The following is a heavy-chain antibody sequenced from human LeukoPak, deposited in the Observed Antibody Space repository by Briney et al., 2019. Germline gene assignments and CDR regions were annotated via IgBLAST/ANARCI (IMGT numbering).Heavy chain of an antibody. CDR1: GFTFSSYS. CDR3: ARDQVDRDSSGWYWFDP. D-gene: IGHD6-13*01. V-gene: IGHV3-21*01. CDR2: ISSSTTYI. J-gene: IGHJ5*02. Sequence: GGSLRLPCAASGFTFSSYSMNWVRQAPGKGLEWVSSISSSTTYIFYVDSVKGRFTISRDSAKNSLYLQMNSLRADDTAVYYCARDQVDRDSSGWYWFDPWGQGTLVTVSS.